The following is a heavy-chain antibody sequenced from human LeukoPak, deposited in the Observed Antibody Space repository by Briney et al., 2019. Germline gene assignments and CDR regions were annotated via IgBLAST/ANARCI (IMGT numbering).Heavy chain of an antibody. CDR2: VYYSGTT. V-gene: IGHV4-39*01. Sequence: PSETLSLTCTVSGGSVSSNSYYWGWIRQPPGKGLEWIGSVYYSGTTYYNPSLRSRVTISVDTSRNQFSLKLSSLTAADTAMYYCARGPQWLGHYYFDYWGQGTLVTVSS. J-gene: IGHJ4*02. CDR1: GGSVSSNSYY. CDR3: ARGPQWLGHYYFDY. D-gene: IGHD6-19*01.